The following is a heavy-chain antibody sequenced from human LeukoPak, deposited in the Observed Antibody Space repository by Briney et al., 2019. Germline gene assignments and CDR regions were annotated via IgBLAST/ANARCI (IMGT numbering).Heavy chain of an antibody. J-gene: IGHJ6*02. Sequence: SVKVSCKASGGTFSSHAISWVRQAPGQGLEWMGGIIPIFGTAKYAQKFQGRVTISADESTSTAYMELSSLRSEDTAVYYCARAKSYDILTGNLYGMDVWGQGTTVTVSS. D-gene: IGHD3-9*01. CDR1: GGTFSSHA. CDR3: ARAKSYDILTGNLYGMDV. V-gene: IGHV1-69*13. CDR2: IIPIFGTA.